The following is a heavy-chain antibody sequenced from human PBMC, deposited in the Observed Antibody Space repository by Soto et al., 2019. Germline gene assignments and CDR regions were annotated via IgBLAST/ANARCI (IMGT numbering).Heavy chain of an antibody. D-gene: IGHD1-1*01. V-gene: IGHV4-59*01. J-gene: IGHJ3*02. CDR3: ARDAGYKLTVAVDI. CDR2: ITYSGGP. Sequence: QVQVQESGPGLVKPSETLSLTCTVSGGSISTYYWSWIRQPPGKGLEWIGYITYSGGPTYNPSLKSRVTISVDTSKKFSLNLTSGTAADTAVYYCARDAGYKLTVAVDIWGQGTMVTVSS. CDR1: GGSISTYY.